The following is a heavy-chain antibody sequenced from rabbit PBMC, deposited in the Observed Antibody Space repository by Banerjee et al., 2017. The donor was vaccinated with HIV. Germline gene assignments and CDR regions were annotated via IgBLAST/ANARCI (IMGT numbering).Heavy chain of an antibody. D-gene: IGHD1-1*01. CDR2: INAVTGKA. V-gene: IGHV1S45*01. J-gene: IGHJ4*01. Sequence: QEQLVESGGGLVKPEGSLTLTCTASGFSFSNKAVMCWVRQAPGKGLEWIACINAVTGKAVYASWAKGRFTFSKTSSTTVTLRMTSLTGADTATYFCARDLAAWNSGSYAFNLRGPGTLVTVS. CDR3: ARDLAAWNSGSYAFNL. CDR1: GFSFSNKAV.